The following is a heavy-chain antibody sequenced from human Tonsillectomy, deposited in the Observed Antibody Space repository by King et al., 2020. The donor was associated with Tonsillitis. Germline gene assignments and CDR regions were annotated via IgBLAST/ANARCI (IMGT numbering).Heavy chain of an antibody. D-gene: IGHD2-2*01. J-gene: IGHJ6*02. CDR2: ISYAGSNK. Sequence: VQLVESGGGVVQPGRSLRLSCAASGFTFSSYGMHWVRQAPGKGLEWVAVISYAGSNKYYADSVKGRFTISRDNSKNTLYLQMNSLGVEDTAVYYCAKDWGLGYCSSTSCPYYYGMDVWGQGTTVTVSS. CDR3: AKDWGLGYCSSTSCPYYYGMDV. V-gene: IGHV3-30*18. CDR1: GFTFSSYG.